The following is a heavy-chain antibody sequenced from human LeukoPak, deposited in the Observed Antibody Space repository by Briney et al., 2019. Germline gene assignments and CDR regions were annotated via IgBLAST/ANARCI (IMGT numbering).Heavy chain of an antibody. CDR2: IYYSGST. V-gene: IGHV4-39*01. CDR1: GVSISSSSSY. CDR3: ARTVTGTLYFDY. Sequence: SETLSLTCTVSGVSISSSSSYWGWIRQPPGSGLEWIGSIYYSGSTYYNPSLKSRVTISVDTSKNQFSLNLSSVTAADTAVYYCARTVTGTLYFDYWGQGTLVTVSS. J-gene: IGHJ4*02. D-gene: IGHD6-19*01.